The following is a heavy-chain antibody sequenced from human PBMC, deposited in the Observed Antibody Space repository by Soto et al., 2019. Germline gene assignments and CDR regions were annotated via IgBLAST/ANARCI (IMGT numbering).Heavy chain of an antibody. V-gene: IGHV4-34*01. D-gene: IGHD2-2*01. J-gene: IGHJ5*02. CDR2: INHSGST. CDR3: ARGLNIVVVPAAIANSRWFDP. CDR1: GGSFSGYY. Sequence: PSETLSLTCAVYGGSFSGYYWSWIRQPPGKGLEWIGEINHSGSTNYNPSLKSRVTISVDTSKNQFSLKLSSVTAADTAVYYCARGLNIVVVPAAIANSRWFDPWGQGTLVTVSS.